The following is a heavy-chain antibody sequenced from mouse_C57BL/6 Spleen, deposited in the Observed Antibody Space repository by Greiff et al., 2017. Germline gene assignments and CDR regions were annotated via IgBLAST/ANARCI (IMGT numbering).Heavy chain of an antibody. D-gene: IGHD2-4*01. CDR1: GYTFTSYW. CDR2: IDPSDSYT. V-gene: IGHV1-50*01. CDR3: ANYDYDGSWFAY. J-gene: IGHJ3*01. Sequence: QVQLQQPGAELVKPGASVKLSCKASGYTFTSYWMQWVKQRPGQGLEWIGEIDPSDSYTNYNQKFKGKATLTVDTSSSTAYMQLSSLTSEDSAVYYCANYDYDGSWFAYWGQGTLVTVSA.